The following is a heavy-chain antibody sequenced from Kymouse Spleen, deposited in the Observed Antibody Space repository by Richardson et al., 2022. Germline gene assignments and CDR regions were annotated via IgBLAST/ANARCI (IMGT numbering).Heavy chain of an antibody. CDR1: GGSFSGYY. CDR3: AREKLELFDY. V-gene: IGHV4-34*01. CDR2: INHSGST. Sequence: QVQLQQWGAGLLKPSETLSLTCAVYGGSFSGYYWSWIRQPPGKGLEWIGEINHSGSTNYNPSLKSRVTISVDTSKNQFSLKLSSVTAADTAVYYCAREKLELFDYWGQGTLVTVSS. J-gene: IGHJ4*02. D-gene: IGHD1-7*01.